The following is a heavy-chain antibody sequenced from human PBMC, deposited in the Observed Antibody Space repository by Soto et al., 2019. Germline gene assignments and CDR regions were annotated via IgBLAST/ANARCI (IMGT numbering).Heavy chain of an antibody. Sequence: GGSLRLSCAASGFTFSSYTMNWVRQAPGKGLEWVSSISSSNNYIYYADSVKGRFTISRDNAKNSLYLQMNSLRAEDTAVYYCARDLHDSVSFRLDPWGQGTLVTVSS. D-gene: IGHD3-16*01. CDR1: GFTFSSYT. V-gene: IGHV3-21*01. J-gene: IGHJ5*02. CDR3: ARDLHDSVSFRLDP. CDR2: ISSSNNYI.